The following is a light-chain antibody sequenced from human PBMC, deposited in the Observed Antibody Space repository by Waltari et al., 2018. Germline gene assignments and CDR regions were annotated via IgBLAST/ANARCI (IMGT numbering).Light chain of an antibody. CDR3: QTWGTGIQV. V-gene: IGLV4-69*01. CDR2: LRSDGSH. Sequence: QLVLTQSPSASASLGASVKLTCTLSSGHSNFALAWHQQQPEKGPRYLMKLRSDGSHSKGDGIPDRFSGSSSGAERYLTISSLQSEDEADYYCQTWGTGIQVFGGGTKLTVL. CDR1: SGHSNFA. J-gene: IGLJ2*01.